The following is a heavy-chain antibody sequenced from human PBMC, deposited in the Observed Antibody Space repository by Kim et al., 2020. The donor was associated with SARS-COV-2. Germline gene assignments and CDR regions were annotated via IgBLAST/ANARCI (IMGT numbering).Heavy chain of an antibody. CDR2: IYYSGST. V-gene: IGHV4-39*01. Sequence: SETLSLTCTVSGGSISSSSYYWGWIRQPPGKGLEWIGSIYYSGSTYYNPSLKSRVTISVDTSKNQFSLKLSSVTAADTAVYYCARHGDYGDSNDAFDIWGQGTMVTVSS. CDR1: GGSISSSSYY. CDR3: ARHGDYGDSNDAFDI. D-gene: IGHD4-17*01. J-gene: IGHJ3*02.